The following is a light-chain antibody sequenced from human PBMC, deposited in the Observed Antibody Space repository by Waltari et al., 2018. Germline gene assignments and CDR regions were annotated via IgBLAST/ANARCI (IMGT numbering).Light chain of an antibody. V-gene: IGLV4-69*01. CDR2: VNSDGRH. CDR3: QTGGQGTWV. J-gene: IGLJ3*02. Sequence: QLELTQSPSASASLGASVKLTCTLSSGHITNVVAWHQQQQQKVPRYLMKVNSDGRHSRGGEFPVRVSGSRSGAERYLTISILQSEDEADYYCQTGGQGTWVFGGGTKLTVL. CDR1: SGHITNV.